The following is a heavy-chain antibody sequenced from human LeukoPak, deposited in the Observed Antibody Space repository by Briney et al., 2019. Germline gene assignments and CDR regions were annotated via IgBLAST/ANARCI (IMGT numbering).Heavy chain of an antibody. D-gene: IGHD6-19*01. J-gene: IGHJ6*03. CDR2: INWNSGRM. CDR1: GFTFDHYA. CDR3: AKDGQRRAVSVVTYMDV. V-gene: IGHV3-9*01. Sequence: GRSLRLSCAAAGFTFDHYAMHWVRQAPGKGLEWVSTINWNSGRMEYADSVKGRFTISRDNAKNSLYLQMNSLRDEDTALYYCAKDGQRRAVSVVTYMDVWGKGTTVTVSS.